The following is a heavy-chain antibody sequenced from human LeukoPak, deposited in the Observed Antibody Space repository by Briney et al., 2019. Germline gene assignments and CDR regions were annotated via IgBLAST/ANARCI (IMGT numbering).Heavy chain of an antibody. CDR1: GGTFSSYA. V-gene: IGHV1-69*05. Sequence: SVKVSCKASGGTFSSYAISWVRQAPGQGLEWMGRIIPIFGTANYAQKFQGRVTITTDESTSTAYMELSSLRSEDTAVYYCARGRITIFGVVIILYYYMDVWGKGTTVTVSS. D-gene: IGHD3-3*01. J-gene: IGHJ6*03. CDR3: ARGRITIFGVVIILYYYMDV. CDR2: IIPIFGTA.